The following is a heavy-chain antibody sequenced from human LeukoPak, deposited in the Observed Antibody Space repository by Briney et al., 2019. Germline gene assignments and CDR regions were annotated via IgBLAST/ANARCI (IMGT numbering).Heavy chain of an antibody. J-gene: IGHJ4*02. CDR2: IYYGGGT. Sequence: SETLSLTCSVSGGSISSGSYHWTWIHLSPGEGLEWIGNIYYGGGTYYKPSLKSRVTISVATSKNQFSLKLTSVTAADTAVYYCARHGDGGLHYWGQGTLVTVSS. CDR3: ARHGDGGLHY. V-gene: IGHV4-39*01. CDR1: GGSISSGSYH. D-gene: IGHD2-15*01.